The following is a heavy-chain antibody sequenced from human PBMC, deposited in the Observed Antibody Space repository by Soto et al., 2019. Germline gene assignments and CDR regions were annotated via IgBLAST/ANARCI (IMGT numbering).Heavy chain of an antibody. CDR2: ISSSGSTI. CDR1: GFTFSSHA. CDR3: ARDYFPITRGAHDY. V-gene: IGHV3-11*01. J-gene: IGHJ4*02. Sequence: PGGSLRLSCAASGFTFSSHAMGWLRQAPGKGLEWVSYISSSGSTIYYADSVKGRFTISRDNAKNSLYLQMNSLRAEDTAVYYCARDYFPITRGAHDYWGQGTLVTVSS. D-gene: IGHD3-10*01.